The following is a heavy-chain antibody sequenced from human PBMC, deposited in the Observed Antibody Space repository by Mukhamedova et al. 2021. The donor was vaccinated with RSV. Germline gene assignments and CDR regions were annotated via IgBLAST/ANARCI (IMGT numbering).Heavy chain of an antibody. CDR3: VRDSTVYYDDTNYYPNYFDP. J-gene: IGHJ5*02. V-gene: IGHV1-2*02. D-gene: IGHD3-16*01. CDR2: ISPYNGDT. Sequence: GLEWMGWISPYNGDTHYAQNFQGRVTMTSDTSTNTVYMELSSLRSDDTAVYYCVRDSTVYYDDTNYYPNYFDPWGQGTLVTVSS.